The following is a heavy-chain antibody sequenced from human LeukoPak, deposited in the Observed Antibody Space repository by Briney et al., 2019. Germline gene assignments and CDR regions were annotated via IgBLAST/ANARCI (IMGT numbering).Heavy chain of an antibody. V-gene: IGHV3-66*01. J-gene: IGHJ4*02. Sequence: PGGSLRLSCAASGFTVSSNYMSWVRQAPGKGLEWVSVIYSGGSTYYADSVKGRLTISRDNSKSTLYLQMNSLRAEDTAVYYCARDLTVAAAGNDYWGQGTLVTVSS. CDR3: ARDLTVAAAGNDY. D-gene: IGHD6-13*01. CDR2: IYSGGST. CDR1: GFTVSSNY.